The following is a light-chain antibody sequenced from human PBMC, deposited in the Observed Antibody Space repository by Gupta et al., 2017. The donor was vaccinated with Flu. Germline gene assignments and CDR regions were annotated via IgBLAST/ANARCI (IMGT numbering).Light chain of an antibody. CDR2: ENN. Sequence: QSVLTQPPSVAAAPGQKVIISCSGSSSNIGNNYVSWYQQLPGTAPNLLIYENNKRPSGIPDRFSGSKSGTSATLGITGLQTGDEADYYCGTWDSSLIADWVFGGGTKLTVL. J-gene: IGLJ3*02. V-gene: IGLV1-51*02. CDR3: GTWDSSLIADWV. CDR1: SSNIGNNY.